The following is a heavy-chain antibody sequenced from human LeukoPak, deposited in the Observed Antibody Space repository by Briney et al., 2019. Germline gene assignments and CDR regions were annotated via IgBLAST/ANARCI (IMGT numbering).Heavy chain of an antibody. D-gene: IGHD6-19*01. V-gene: IGHV3-23*01. J-gene: IGHJ4*02. CDR3: ARAPIAVAGTRQPVDY. CDR2: ISGNGDST. Sequence: GGSLRLSCATSGFTFSSYAMSWVRQAPGKGLEWVSAISGNGDSTYYADSVKGRFTISRDNSKNTLYLQMNSLRAEDTALYYCARAPIAVAGTRQPVDYWGQGTLVTVSS. CDR1: GFTFSSYA.